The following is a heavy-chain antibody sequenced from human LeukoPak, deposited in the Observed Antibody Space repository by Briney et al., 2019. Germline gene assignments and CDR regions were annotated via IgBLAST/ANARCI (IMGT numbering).Heavy chain of an antibody. CDR1: GGTFSSYA. CDR2: IIPIFGTA. V-gene: IGHV1-69*06. Sequence: ASVKVSCKASGGTFSSYAISWVRQAPGQGLEWMGGIIPIFGTANYAQKFQGRVTITADKSTSTAYMELSSLRSEDTAVYYCARDQLVQDIVVVVADNGMDVWGKETTVTVSS. J-gene: IGHJ6*04. D-gene: IGHD2-15*01. CDR3: ARDQLVQDIVVVVADNGMDV.